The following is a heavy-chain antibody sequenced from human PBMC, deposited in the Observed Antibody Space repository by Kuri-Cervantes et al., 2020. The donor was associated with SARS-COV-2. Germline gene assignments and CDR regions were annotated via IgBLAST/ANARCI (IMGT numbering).Heavy chain of an antibody. V-gene: IGHV3-13*01. CDR2: IGTAGDT. Sequence: GESLKISCAASAFTFSSYDMYCVRQVRGKGLEWVSAIGTAGDTFYAGSVKGRFTISRDDSKNTLYLQMNSLRAEDTAVYYCARARYCSSTSCYMSYYYGMDVWGQGTTVTVSS. CDR1: AFTFSSYD. J-gene: IGHJ6*02. D-gene: IGHD2-2*02. CDR3: ARARYCSSTSCYMSYYYGMDV.